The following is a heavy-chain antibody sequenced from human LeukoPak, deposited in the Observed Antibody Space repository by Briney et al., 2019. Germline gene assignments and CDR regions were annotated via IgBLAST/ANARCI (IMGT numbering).Heavy chain of an antibody. CDR2: INSDGSST. CDR3: ARDAADYDYVWGSYRSSPPDY. J-gene: IGHJ4*02. D-gene: IGHD3-16*02. CDR1: GFTFSSYW. V-gene: IGHV3-74*01. Sequence: GGSLRLSCAASGFTFSSYWMHWVRQAPGKGLVWVSRINSDGSSTSYADSVKGRFTISRDNAKNTLYLQMNSLRAEDTAVYYCARDAADYDYVWGSYRSSPPDYWGQRTLVTVSS.